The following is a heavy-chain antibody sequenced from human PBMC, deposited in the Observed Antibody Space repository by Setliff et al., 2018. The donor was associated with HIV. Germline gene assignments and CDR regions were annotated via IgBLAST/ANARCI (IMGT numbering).Heavy chain of an antibody. CDR3: ARGGHGGYSGYDRLDY. CDR2: ITSGGYI. V-gene: IGHV3-21*01. CDR1: GFTFSSYS. J-gene: IGHJ4*01. Sequence: PGGSLRLSCAVSGFTFSSYSVNRVRQAPLKGLEWVSSITSGGYIHYADSVKGRFTNSKDTAYNSLYLQMNSLRAEDTAVYYCARGGHGGYSGYDRLDYWGHGTQVT. D-gene: IGHD5-12*01.